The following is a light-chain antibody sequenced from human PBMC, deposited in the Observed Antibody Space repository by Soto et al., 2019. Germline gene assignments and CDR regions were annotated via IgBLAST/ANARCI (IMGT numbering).Light chain of an antibody. CDR1: QSISSW. CDR2: DAS. CDR3: QQSMT. Sequence: DIHMTQSPSSVSASVGDRVTSTGRASQSISSWLAWYQQKPGKAPKLLIYDASSLESGVPSRFSGSGSGTEFTLTISSLQPDDFATYYCQQSMTFGQGTKVDIK. J-gene: IGKJ1*01. V-gene: IGKV1-5*01.